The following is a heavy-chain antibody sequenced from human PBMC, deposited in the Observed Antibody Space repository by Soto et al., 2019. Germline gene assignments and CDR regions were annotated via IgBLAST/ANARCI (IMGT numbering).Heavy chain of an antibody. CDR1: GFTFSSYG. CDR2: IWYDGSNK. V-gene: IGHV3-33*01. CDR3: AREGYYYDSSGYLDY. D-gene: IGHD3-22*01. Sequence: QVQLVESGGGVVQPGRSLRLSCAASGFTFSSYGMHWARQAPGKGLEWVAVIWYDGSNKYYADSVKGRFTISRDNSKNTLYLQMNSLRAEDTAVYYCAREGYYYDSSGYLDYWGQGTLGTVSS. J-gene: IGHJ4*02.